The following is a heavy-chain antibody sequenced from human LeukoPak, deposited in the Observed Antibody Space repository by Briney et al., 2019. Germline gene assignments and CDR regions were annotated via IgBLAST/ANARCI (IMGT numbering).Heavy chain of an antibody. J-gene: IGHJ4*02. CDR3: ARGGAPVVPAAMDFDY. V-gene: IGHV3-21*04. D-gene: IGHD2-2*01. Sequence: GGSLRLSCAASGFTFSSYSMNWVRQAPGKGLKWVSSISSSSSYIDYADSVKGRFTISRDNAKNSLYLQMNSLRAEDTAVYYCARGGAPVVPAAMDFDYRGQGTLVTVSS. CDR1: GFTFSSYS. CDR2: ISSSSSYI.